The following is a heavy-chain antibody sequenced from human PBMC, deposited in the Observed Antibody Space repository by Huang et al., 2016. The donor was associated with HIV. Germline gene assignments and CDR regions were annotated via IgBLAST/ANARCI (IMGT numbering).Heavy chain of an antibody. V-gene: IGHV3-15*01. CDR1: GFTFRNAW. Sequence: EVQLVESGGDLVKPGGSLRLSCAASGFTFRNAWMSWVRQTPGKGLGGVGLIKSKTDGGATDDAAPLKGRFTISRDDSKNTLYLQMNSLKSEDTAVYHCTTWAITSAGGNWGQGTLVTVSS. J-gene: IGHJ4*02. CDR3: TTWAITSAGGN. D-gene: IGHD6-25*01. CDR2: IKSKTDGGAT.